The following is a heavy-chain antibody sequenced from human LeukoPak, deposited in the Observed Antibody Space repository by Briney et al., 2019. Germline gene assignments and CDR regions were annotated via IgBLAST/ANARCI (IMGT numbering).Heavy chain of an antibody. CDR1: GFSFSSYS. D-gene: IGHD6-19*01. CDR2: INQDGSEK. J-gene: IGHJ4*02. V-gene: IGHV3-7*01. Sequence: GGSLRLSCAASGFSFSSYSMTWVRQAPGKGLEWVANINQDGSEKYYVDPVKGRFTFSRDNAKNSLYLQMNSLRAEDTAVYYCARDRAVSGRYYFDYWGQGTLVTVSS. CDR3: ARDRAVSGRYYFDY.